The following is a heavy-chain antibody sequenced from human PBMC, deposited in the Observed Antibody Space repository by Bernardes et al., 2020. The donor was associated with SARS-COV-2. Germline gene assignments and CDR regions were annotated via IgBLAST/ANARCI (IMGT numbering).Heavy chain of an antibody. CDR2: VYFTGNT. Sequence: SETLSLTCTVSGGPIGSHYWSWIRQSPGKGLEWIGNVYFTGNTNHNPSLRSRAITGIDTSKNQFSLKLSSVTAADTAVYFCARGLVVVTTKTFDYWGHGTLVTVSS. CDR1: GGPIGSHY. J-gene: IGHJ4*01. V-gene: IGHV4-59*08. D-gene: IGHD2-21*02. CDR3: ARGLVVVTTKTFDY.